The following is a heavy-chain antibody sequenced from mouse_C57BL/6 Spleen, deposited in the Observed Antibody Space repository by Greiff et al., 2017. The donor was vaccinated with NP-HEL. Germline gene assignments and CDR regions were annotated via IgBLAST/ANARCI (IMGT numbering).Heavy chain of an antibody. D-gene: IGHD6-1*01. CDR1: GFNIKDDY. Sequence: EVKLVESGAELVRPGASVKLSCTASGFNIKDDYMHWVKQRPEQGLEWIGWIDPENGDTEYASKFQGKATITADTSSNTAYLQLSSLTSEDTAVYYCTTRMAPLAMDYWGQGTSVTVSS. CDR3: TTRMAPLAMDY. J-gene: IGHJ4*01. V-gene: IGHV14-4*01. CDR2: IDPENGDT.